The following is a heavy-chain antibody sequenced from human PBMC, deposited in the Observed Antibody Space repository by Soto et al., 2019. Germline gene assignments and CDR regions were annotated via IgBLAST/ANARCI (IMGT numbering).Heavy chain of an antibody. CDR3: ARDRVGVLMVYAAYYFDY. Sequence: ESGGGVVQPGRSLRLSCAASGFTFSSYAMHWVRQAPGKGLEWVAVISYDGSNKYYADSVKGRFTISRDNSKNTLYLQMNSLRAEDTAVYYCARDRVGVLMVYAAYYFDYWGQGTLVTVSS. CDR1: GFTFSSYA. D-gene: IGHD2-8*01. J-gene: IGHJ4*02. V-gene: IGHV3-30-3*01. CDR2: ISYDGSNK.